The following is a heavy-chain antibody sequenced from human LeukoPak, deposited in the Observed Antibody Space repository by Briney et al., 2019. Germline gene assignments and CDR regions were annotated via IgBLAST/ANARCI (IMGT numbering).Heavy chain of an antibody. CDR1: GGSFSGYY. J-gene: IGHJ5*02. D-gene: IGHD5-18*01. V-gene: IGHV4-34*01. Sequence: SETLSLTCAVYGGSFSGYYWSWIRQPPGKGLEWIGEINHSGSTNYNPSLKSRVTISVDTSKNQFSLKLSSVTAADTAVYYCARGGVVDTAMVRVLYWFDPWGQGTLVTVSS. CDR3: ARGGVVDTAMVRVLYWFDP. CDR2: INHSGST.